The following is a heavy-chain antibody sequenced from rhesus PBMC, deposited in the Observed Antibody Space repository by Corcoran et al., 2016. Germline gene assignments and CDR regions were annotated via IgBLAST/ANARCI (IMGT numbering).Heavy chain of an antibody. CDR2: IDSSGSP. J-gene: IGHJ4*01. Sequence: QLQLQESGPGLAKPSETLSLTCAVPGGSISGYWWRWLRQPPGKGLVWIGRIDSSGSPDYNPSLKSRVTISRDTSNNRFSLKLSSVTAADTAVYYCARLITDFDYWGQGVLVTVSS. CDR3: ARLITDFDY. V-gene: IGHV4-160*01. CDR1: GGSISGYW. D-gene: IGHD1-26*01.